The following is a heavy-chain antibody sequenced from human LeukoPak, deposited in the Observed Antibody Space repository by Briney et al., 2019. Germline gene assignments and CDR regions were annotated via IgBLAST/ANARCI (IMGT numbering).Heavy chain of an antibody. J-gene: IGHJ4*02. V-gene: IGHV3-21*01. CDR2: ISSSSSYI. D-gene: IGHD5-12*01. Sequence: SGGSLRLSCAASGFTFSSYSMNWVRQAPGKGLEWVSSISSSSSYIYYADSVKGRFTISRDNAKNSLYLQMNSLRAADTAVYYCARDTLSGYSGYAFEYWGQGTLVTVSS. CDR3: ARDTLSGYSGYAFEY. CDR1: GFTFSSYS.